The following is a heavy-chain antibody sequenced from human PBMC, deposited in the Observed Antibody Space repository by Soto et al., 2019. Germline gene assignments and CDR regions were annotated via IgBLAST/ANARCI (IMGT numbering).Heavy chain of an antibody. D-gene: IGHD3-3*01. Sequence: QVHLVQSGAEVKKPGASVKVSCKASGYTFTGNYIHWVRQAPGQGLEWMGWVNPDNGDTASAQKFQDRVTMTSDTSVTTAYMELSRLTSDDTAVYYCARDPRPPSGWLGFWEYGMDVWGQGTTVTVSS. CDR3: ARDPRPPSGWLGFWEYGMDV. CDR1: GYTFTGNY. V-gene: IGHV1-2*02. CDR2: VNPDNGDT. J-gene: IGHJ6*02.